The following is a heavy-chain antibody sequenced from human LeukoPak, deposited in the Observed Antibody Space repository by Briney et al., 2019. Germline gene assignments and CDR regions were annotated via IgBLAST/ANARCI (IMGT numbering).Heavy chain of an antibody. Sequence: SETLSLTCTVPGGSISSTTYYWNWIRQPAGKGLEWIGRIYTTGSTNCNPSLESRVTISADSSKNQFSLILSSVTAADTAVYYCARAILGSTIRTFDIWGQGTMVTVSS. V-gene: IGHV4-61*02. D-gene: IGHD1-26*01. CDR2: IYTTGST. CDR3: ARAILGSTIRTFDI. J-gene: IGHJ3*02. CDR1: GGSISSTTYY.